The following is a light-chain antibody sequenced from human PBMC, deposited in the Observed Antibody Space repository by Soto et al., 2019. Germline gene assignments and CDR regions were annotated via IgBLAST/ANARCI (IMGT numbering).Light chain of an antibody. V-gene: IGKV3-11*01. J-gene: IGKJ4*01. CDR3: QQRTNWPLT. CDR2: DAS. CDR1: QSVSSY. Sequence: EVVLTQSPATLSLSPGERATLSCRASQSVSSYLAWYQQKPGQAPRLLVYDASNRATGITDRFSGSGSGTDFTLTISSLEPEDFAVYYCQQRTNWPLTFGGGTKVEIK.